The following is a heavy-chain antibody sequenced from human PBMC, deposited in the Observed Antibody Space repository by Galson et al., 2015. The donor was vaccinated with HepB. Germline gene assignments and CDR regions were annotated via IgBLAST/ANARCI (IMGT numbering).Heavy chain of an antibody. CDR2: INADSGRT. CDR3: ARAGFDY. V-gene: IGHV1-18*01. D-gene: IGHD3-10*01. Sequence: SVKVSCKASGYPFRNYGINWVRQAPGQGPEWMGWINADSGRTNYAPNFQGTVTFTADTSTSIAYMELKRLKFDDTAVYFCARAGFDYWGQGTLVTVSS. J-gene: IGHJ4*02. CDR1: GYPFRNYG.